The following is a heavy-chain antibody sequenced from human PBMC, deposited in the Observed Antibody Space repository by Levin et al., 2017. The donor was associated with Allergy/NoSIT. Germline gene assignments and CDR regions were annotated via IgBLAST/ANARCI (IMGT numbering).Heavy chain of an antibody. D-gene: IGHD6-13*01. CDR1: GFTFSSYA. CDR3: AKYMDYSSSWYGRDAFDI. V-gene: IGHV3-23*01. CDR2: ISGSGGST. Sequence: LSLTCAASGFTFSSYAMSWVRQAPGKGLEWVSAISGSGGSTYYADSVKGRFTISRDNSKNTLYLQMNSLRAEDTAVYYCAKYMDYSSSWYGRDAFDIWGQGTMVTVSS. J-gene: IGHJ3*02.